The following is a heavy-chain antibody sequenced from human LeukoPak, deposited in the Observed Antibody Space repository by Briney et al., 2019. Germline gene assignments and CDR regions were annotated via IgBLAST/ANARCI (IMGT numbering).Heavy chain of an antibody. CDR2: IYYSGST. Sequence: SETLSLTCTVSGGSISSSSYYWGWIRQPPGKGLEWIGSIYYSGSTYYNPSLKSRVTISVDTSKNQFSLKLSSVTAADTAVYYCARHPNYYYYYMDVWGKGTTVTISS. CDR3: ARHPNYYYYYMDV. CDR1: GGSISSSSYY. J-gene: IGHJ6*03. V-gene: IGHV4-39*01.